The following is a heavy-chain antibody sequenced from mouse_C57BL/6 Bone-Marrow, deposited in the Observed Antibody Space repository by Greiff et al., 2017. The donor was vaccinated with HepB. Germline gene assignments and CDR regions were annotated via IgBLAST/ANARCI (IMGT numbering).Heavy chain of an antibody. D-gene: IGHD1-1*01. CDR1: GYTFTDYN. Sequence: VQLQQSGPELVKPGASVKIPCKASGYTFTDYNMDWVKQSHGKSLEWIGDINPNNGGTIYNQKFKGKATLTVDESSSTAYMELRSLTSEDTAVYYCARSGLALRRVYFDYWGQGTTLTVSS. J-gene: IGHJ2*01. CDR3: ARSGLALRRVYFDY. CDR2: INPNNGGT. V-gene: IGHV1-18*01.